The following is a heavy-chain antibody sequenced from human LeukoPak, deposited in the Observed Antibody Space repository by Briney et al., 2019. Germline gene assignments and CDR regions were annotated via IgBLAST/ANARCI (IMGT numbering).Heavy chain of an antibody. J-gene: IGHJ6*03. CDR3: TRGDDFLAAYNYMDV. D-gene: IGHD3-9*01. V-gene: IGHV1-69*05. CDR2: INTLSGTT. CDR1: GGTIRGFV. Sequence: GASVKVSCKASGGTIRGFVINWVQQAPGEGLEWMGRINTLSGTTNYTQKFQGRVTMTTDESTTTVFMELSRLTSEDTAVYYCTRGDDFLAAYNYMDVWGKGSSVIVSS.